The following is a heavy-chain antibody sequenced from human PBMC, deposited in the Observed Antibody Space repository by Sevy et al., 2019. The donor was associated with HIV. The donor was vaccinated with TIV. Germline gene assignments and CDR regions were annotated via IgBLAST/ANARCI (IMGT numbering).Heavy chain of an antibody. CDR3: AKDPTFDSTGPDY. V-gene: IGHV3-23*01. D-gene: IGHD3-22*01. CDR1: GFTFSSYA. J-gene: IGHJ4*02. CDR2: ISGSGGSR. Sequence: GGSLRLSCGGSGFTFSSYAMNWVRQAPGKGLEWVSAISGSGGSRYYTDSMKGRFTISRDNSKNTLYLQMNSLRAEDSALYYCAKDPTFDSTGPDYWGQGTLVTVSS.